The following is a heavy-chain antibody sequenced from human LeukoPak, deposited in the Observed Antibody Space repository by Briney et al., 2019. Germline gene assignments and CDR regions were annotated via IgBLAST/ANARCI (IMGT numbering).Heavy chain of an antibody. Sequence: PSETLSLTCTVSGGSISSGGYYWSWIRQHPGTGLEWIGYIYYSGSTYYNPSLKSQVTISVDKSKNQFSLKLSFVTAADTAMYYCARSDYHNSGSHTVFDAFDIWGQGTRVTVSS. CDR3: ARSDYHNSGSHTVFDAFDI. D-gene: IGHD3-10*01. CDR2: IYYSGST. V-gene: IGHV4-31*01. CDR1: GGSISSGGYY. J-gene: IGHJ3*02.